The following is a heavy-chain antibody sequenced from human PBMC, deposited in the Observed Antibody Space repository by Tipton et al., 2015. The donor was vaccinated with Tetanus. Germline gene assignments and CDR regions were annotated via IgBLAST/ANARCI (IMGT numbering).Heavy chain of an antibody. CDR3: ARDPHTIRTGNHRGFDY. CDR1: GFAFSDYY. CDR2: LSSTGTTI. J-gene: IGHJ4*02. D-gene: IGHD3-10*01. Sequence: VQSGGGLVKPGGSLRLSCEASGFAFSDYYMAWIRQAPGKGLEWVSYLSSTGTTIYHADSVKGRFTISRDNGKNLLYLEMNSLRVEDTAVYYCARDPHTIRTGNHRGFDYWGQGTLVTVSS. V-gene: IGHV3-11*01.